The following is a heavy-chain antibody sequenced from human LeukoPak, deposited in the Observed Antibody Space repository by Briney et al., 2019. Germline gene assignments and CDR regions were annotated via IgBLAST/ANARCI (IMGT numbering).Heavy chain of an antibody. V-gene: IGHV3-23*01. CDR3: AKAPVTSCRGAYCYPFDY. Sequence: GGSLRLSCAASGFTFSSYAMSWVRQAPGKGLEWVSAISGSGDSTYYADSVKGRFTISRDNSKKTLYLQLNSLRAEDTAVYYCAKAPVTSCRGAYCYPFDYWGQGTLVTVSS. CDR2: ISGSGDST. D-gene: IGHD3-22*01. CDR1: GFTFSSYA. J-gene: IGHJ4*02.